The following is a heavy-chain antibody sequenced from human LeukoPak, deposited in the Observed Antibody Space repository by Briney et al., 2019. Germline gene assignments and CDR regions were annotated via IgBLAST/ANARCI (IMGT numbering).Heavy chain of an antibody. J-gene: IGHJ3*02. CDR1: GGSPSGGSISTFY. CDR3: TRRVATTGIYAFDI. Sequence: SETLSLTCTVSGGSPSGGSISTFYWTWIRRPPGKGLEWIGYIYYSVSTNYNPSLNSRVTISLDTSKNQFSLKLNSVTAADTAVYYCTRRVATTGIYAFDIWGQGTMVTVSS. D-gene: IGHD1-1*01. V-gene: IGHV4-59*01. CDR2: IYYSVST.